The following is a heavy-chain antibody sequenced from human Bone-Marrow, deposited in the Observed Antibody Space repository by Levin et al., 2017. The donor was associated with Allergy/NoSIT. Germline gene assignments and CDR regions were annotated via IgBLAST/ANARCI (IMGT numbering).Heavy chain of an antibody. CDR1: GFTFNTYA. CDR2: ISSSSSYI. V-gene: IGHV3-21*01. Sequence: SCTASGFTFNTYAMSWVRQAPGKGLEWVSSISSSSSYIYYADSVKGHFTISRDNAKNSLYLQMNSLRADDTAIYYCARAPTGFVGASVYDYWGQGTLVTVSS. D-gene: IGHD2-15*01. J-gene: IGHJ4*02. CDR3: ARAPTGFVGASVYDY.